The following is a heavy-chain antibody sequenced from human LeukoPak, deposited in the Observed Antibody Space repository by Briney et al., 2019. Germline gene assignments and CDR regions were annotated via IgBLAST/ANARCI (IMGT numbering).Heavy chain of an antibody. Sequence: GESPKISCKGSGYTFTSYWIAWVRQMPGKGLEWMGIIFPGDSDTRYNPSFEGHVTISADTSISTAYLQWRSLRVSDTAMYYCARQAGSGAWGQGTLVTVSS. CDR1: GYTFTSYW. J-gene: IGHJ5*02. CDR3: ARQAGSGA. D-gene: IGHD1-14*01. CDR2: IFPGDSDT. V-gene: IGHV5-51*01.